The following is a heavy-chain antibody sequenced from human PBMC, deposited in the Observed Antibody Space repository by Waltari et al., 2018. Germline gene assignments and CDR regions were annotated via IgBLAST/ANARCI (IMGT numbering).Heavy chain of an antibody. CDR2: IISSSSTI. CDR3: AREGIAAAGTGY. Sequence: EVQLVESGGGLVQPGGSLRLSCAASGFTFSSYSMNWVRQAPGKGLGWVSYIISSSSTIYYADSVKGRFTISRDNAKNSLYLQMNSLRAEDTAVYYCAREGIAAAGTGYWGQGTLVTVSS. V-gene: IGHV3-48*04. J-gene: IGHJ4*02. CDR1: GFTFSSYS. D-gene: IGHD6-13*01.